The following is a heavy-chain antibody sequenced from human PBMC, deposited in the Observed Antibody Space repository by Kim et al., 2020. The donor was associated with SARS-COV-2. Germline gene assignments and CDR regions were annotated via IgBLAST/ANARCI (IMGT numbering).Heavy chain of an antibody. J-gene: IGHJ6*02. Sequence: ASVKVSCKASGYTFTVYYMHWVRQAPGQGLEWMGWINPNSGGTNYAQKFQDWVTMTRDTSISTVYMELSRLRSDDTAVYYCARESGHTSSWSSGNYYYGMDVCGQGTTVTVSS. CDR2: INPNSGGT. D-gene: IGHD6-13*01. CDR1: GYTFTVYY. V-gene: IGHV1-2*04. CDR3: ARESGHTSSWSSGNYYYGMDV.